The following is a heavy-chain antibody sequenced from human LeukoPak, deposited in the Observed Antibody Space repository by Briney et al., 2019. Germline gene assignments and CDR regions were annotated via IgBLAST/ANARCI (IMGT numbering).Heavy chain of an antibody. CDR3: ARHGGYCSGGGCSGDAFNI. CDR1: GFIFSGYT. CDR2: ISICSSYI. Sequence: GGSLKLSCAASGFIFSGYTMNWVRQAPGKGLEWLSSISICSSYIYYADSVKGRFTISRDNAKKSLYLQMNSLRAEDTAVYYCARHGGYCSGGGCSGDAFNIWGQGTMVTVSS. V-gene: IGHV3-21*01. J-gene: IGHJ3*02. D-gene: IGHD2-15*01.